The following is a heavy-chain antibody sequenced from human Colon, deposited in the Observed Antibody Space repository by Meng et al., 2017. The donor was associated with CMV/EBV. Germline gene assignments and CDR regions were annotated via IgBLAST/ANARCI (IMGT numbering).Heavy chain of an antibody. Sequence: GESLKISCAASGFTFSGSAIHWVRQASGKGLEWVGRIRNKPNNYATEYAASVKGRFTISRDDSNDSAFLQMSSLKTDDTAVYYCAVLAVAEPISYWGQGTLVTVSS. CDR3: AVLAVAEPISY. CDR2: IRNKPNNYAT. CDR1: GFTFSGSA. J-gene: IGHJ4*02. V-gene: IGHV3-73*01. D-gene: IGHD6-19*01.